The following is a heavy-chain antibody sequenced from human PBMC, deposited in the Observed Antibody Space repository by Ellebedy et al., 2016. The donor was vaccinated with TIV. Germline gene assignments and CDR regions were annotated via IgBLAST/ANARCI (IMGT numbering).Heavy chain of an antibody. J-gene: IGHJ4*02. CDR1: GFTFSSYS. CDR2: ISSSSSTI. V-gene: IGHV3-48*04. Sequence: GGSLRLXXAASGFTFSSYSMNWVRQAPGKGLEWVSSISSSSSTIYYADSVKGRFTISRDNAKNSLYLQMNSLRAEDTAVYYCARVGGFGSAGDYWGQGTLVTVSS. D-gene: IGHD3-10*01. CDR3: ARVGGFGSAGDY.